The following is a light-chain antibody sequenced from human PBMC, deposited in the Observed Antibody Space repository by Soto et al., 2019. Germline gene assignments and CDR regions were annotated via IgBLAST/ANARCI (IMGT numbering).Light chain of an antibody. CDR1: QSVSSSY. J-gene: IGKJ5*01. Sequence: EIVLTQSPGTLSLSPGERATLSCRASQSVSSSYLAWYQQKPDQAPRLLIYGASSRATGIPDRFSGSGSGTDFTLTISRLVPEDFAVYYCQQYGSSPLITFGQGTRLEIK. CDR2: GAS. CDR3: QQYGSSPLIT. V-gene: IGKV3-20*01.